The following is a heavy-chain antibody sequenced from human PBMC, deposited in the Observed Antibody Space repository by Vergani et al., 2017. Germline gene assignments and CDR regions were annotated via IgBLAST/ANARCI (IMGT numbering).Heavy chain of an antibody. CDR3: AKRSGYYLNWFDP. CDR1: GFTFSSYG. J-gene: IGHJ5*02. V-gene: IGHV3-30*02. Sequence: QVQLVESGGGVVQPGGSLRLYCAASGFTFSSYGMHWVRQAPGKGLEWVAFIRYDGSNKYYADSVKGRFTISRDNSKNTLYLQMNSLRAEDTAVYYCAKRSGYYLNWFDPWGQGTLVTVSS. D-gene: IGHD3-22*01. CDR2: IRYDGSNK.